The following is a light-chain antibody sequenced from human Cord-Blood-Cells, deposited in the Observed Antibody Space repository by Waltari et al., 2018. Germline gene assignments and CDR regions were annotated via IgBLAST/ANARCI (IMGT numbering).Light chain of an antibody. CDR3: SSYTSSSTYV. V-gene: IGLV2-14*01. CDR1: SSDVGGYNY. Sequence: QSALTQPASVSGSPGQSITISCTGTSSDVGGYNYVSWYQQPPGKAPKHMIYDVSKRPAGVSNRFSGSKSGNTASLTISGLQAEDEADYYCSSYTSSSTYVFGTGTKVTVL. J-gene: IGLJ1*01. CDR2: DVS.